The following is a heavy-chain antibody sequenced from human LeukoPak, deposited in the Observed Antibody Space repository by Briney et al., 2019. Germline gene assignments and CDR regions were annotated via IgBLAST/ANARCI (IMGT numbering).Heavy chain of an antibody. D-gene: IGHD6-19*01. CDR3: ARVSREKQSILIDY. J-gene: IGHJ4*02. V-gene: IGHV4-39*01. Sequence: PSETLSLTCTVSGGSISSSSYYWGWIRQPPGKGLEWIGSIYYSGSTYYNPSLKSRVTISVDTSKNQFSLKLSSVTAADTAVYYCARVSREKQSILIDYWGQGTLVTASS. CDR2: IYYSGST. CDR1: GGSISSSSYY.